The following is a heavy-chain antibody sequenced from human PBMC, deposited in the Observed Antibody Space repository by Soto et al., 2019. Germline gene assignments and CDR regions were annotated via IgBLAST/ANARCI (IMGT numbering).Heavy chain of an antibody. CDR1: GGTFSSYA. CDR3: ASPTGYSSGWYVY. J-gene: IGHJ4*02. D-gene: IGHD6-19*01. V-gene: IGHV1-69*13. Sequence: GASVMVSCKASGGTFSSYAISWVRQAPGQGLEWMGGIIPIFGTANYAQKFQGRVTITADESTSTAYMELSSLRSEDTAVYYCASPTGYSSGWYVYWGQGTLVTVSS. CDR2: IIPIFGTA.